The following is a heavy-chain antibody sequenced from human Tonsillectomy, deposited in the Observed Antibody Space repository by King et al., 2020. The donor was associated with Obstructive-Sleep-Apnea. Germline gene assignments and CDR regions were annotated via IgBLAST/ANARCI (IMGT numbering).Heavy chain of an antibody. CDR1: GGSFSDYY. V-gene: IGHV4-34*01. D-gene: IGHD6-13*01. CDR3: ANGSGAAAVNWFDP. J-gene: IGHJ5*02. Sequence: VQLQQWGAGLLKPSETLSLTCAVYGGSFSDYYWSWIRQPPGKGLEWIGEINHSGSTNYNLSLKGRVTISVDTSNNQFSLKLTSVTAADTAVYYCANGSGAAAVNWFDPWGQGALVTVSS. CDR2: INHSGST.